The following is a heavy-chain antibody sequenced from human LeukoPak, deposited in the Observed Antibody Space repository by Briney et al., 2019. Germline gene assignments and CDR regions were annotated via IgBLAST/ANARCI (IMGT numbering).Heavy chain of an antibody. CDR1: GGSISSYY. D-gene: IGHD6-13*01. V-gene: IGHV4-59*08. J-gene: IGHJ4*02. CDR2: IYYSGST. Sequence: SETLSLTCTVSGGSISSYYWSWIRQPPGKGLDWIGYIYYSGSTNYNPSLKSRVTISVDTSKNQFSLKLSSVTAADTAVYYCARHSPKYSSSWYSLFDYWGQGTLVTVSS. CDR3: ARHSPKYSSSWYSLFDY.